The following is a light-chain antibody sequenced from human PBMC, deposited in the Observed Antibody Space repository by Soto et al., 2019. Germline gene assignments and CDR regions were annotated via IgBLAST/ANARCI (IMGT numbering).Light chain of an antibody. CDR2: DVS. J-gene: IGKJ2*01. CDR3: QHTTEFT. CDR1: SSKW. Sequence: DIQMTQSPSTLAASVGDTVTMTCRSSSKWLAWYQKKPGKAPKLLIYDVSNLERGVPPRFSGSTSGAESTLTITGLQPDDLGTYYCQHTTEFTFGQGTKVEIE. V-gene: IGKV1-5*01.